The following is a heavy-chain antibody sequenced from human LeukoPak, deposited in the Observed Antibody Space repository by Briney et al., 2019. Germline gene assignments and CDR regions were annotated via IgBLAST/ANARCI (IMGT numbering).Heavy chain of an antibody. D-gene: IGHD3-10*01. CDR2: ISPYNGNT. V-gene: IGHV1-18*01. CDR3: ARHYYGSGTYYHFDS. J-gene: IGHJ4*02. Sequence: ASVKVSCKASGGTFSSYAISWVQQVPGQGLEWMAWISPYNGNTNYAQKLQGRVTLTTDTSTSTAYMELRSLRSDDTAVYYCARHYYGSGTYYHFDSWGQGTLVTVSS. CDR1: GGTFSSYA.